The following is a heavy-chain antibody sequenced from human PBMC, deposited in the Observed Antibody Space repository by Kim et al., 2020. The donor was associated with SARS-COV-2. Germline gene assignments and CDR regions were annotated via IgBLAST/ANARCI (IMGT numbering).Heavy chain of an antibody. Sequence: GGSLRLSCAASGFTFNTYSMHWVRQSPGKGLEWVAVITYDGSKKYYADSVKGRFTISRDNSKNTLYLQMNSLRIDDTAVYYCAKSFSGSYFGYDYWGQGFGVTVS. V-gene: IGHV3-30*18. D-gene: IGHD1-26*01. CDR2: ITYDGSKK. CDR3: AKSFSGSYFGYDY. J-gene: IGHJ4*02. CDR1: GFTFNTYS.